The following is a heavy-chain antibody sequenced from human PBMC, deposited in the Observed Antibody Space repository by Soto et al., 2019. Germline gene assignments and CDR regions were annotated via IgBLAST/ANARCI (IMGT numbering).Heavy chain of an antibody. V-gene: IGHV1-18*01. D-gene: IGHD6-13*01. CDR2: ISAYNGNT. Sequence: ASVKVSCKASGYTFTSYGISWVRQAPGQGLEWMGWISAYNGNTNYAQKLQGRVTMTTDTSTSTAYMELRSLRSDDTAVYYCARYSAASGTYYFDYWGQGTLVTVSS. CDR3: ARYSAASGTYYFDY. J-gene: IGHJ4*01. CDR1: GYTFTSYG.